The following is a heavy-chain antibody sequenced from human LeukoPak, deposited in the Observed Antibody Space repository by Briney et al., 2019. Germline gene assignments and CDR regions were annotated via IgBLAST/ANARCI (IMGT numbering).Heavy chain of an antibody. CDR3: AKERGGQWLVLYDY. CDR1: GFTFDDYG. J-gene: IGHJ4*02. V-gene: IGHV3-23*01. Sequence: PGGSLRLSCAASGFTFDDYGMSWVRQAPGKGLEWVSAISGSGDSTYSADSVKGRFTISRDNSKNTLSLQMNSLRAEDTAVYYCAKERGGQWLVLYDYWGQGTLVTVSS. CDR2: ISGSGDST. D-gene: IGHD6-19*01.